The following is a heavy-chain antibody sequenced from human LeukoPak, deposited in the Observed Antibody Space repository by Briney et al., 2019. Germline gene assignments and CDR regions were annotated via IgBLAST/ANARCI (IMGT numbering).Heavy chain of an antibody. CDR2: IKQDGSEK. V-gene: IGHV3-7*01. J-gene: IGHJ4*02. Sequence: GGSLRLSCAASGFTLSSYAMHWVRQAPGKGLEWVANIKQDGSEKYYVDSVKGRFTISRDNVKNSLYLQINSLRAEDTAVYYCARDRFKSWKQLWATLDYWGQGTLVTVSS. CDR1: GFTLSSYA. CDR3: ARDRFKSWKQLWATLDY. D-gene: IGHD5-18*01.